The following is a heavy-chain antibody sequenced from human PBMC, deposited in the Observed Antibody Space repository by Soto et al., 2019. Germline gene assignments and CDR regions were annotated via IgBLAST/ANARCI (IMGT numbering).Heavy chain of an antibody. CDR1: GFTFSSYG. V-gene: IGHV3-30*18. J-gene: IGHJ4*02. D-gene: IGHD3-16*01. Sequence: QVQLVESGGGVVQPGRSLRLSCAASGFTFSSYGMHWVRQAPGKGLEWVAVISYDGSYKYYADSVKGRFTISRDNSKNTLYLQMNRLRAEDTAVYYCAKGNGGFDSWGPGTLVTFSS. CDR2: ISYDGSYK. CDR3: AKGNGGFDS.